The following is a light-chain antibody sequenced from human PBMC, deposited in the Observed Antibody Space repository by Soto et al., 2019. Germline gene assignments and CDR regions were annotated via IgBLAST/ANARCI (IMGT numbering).Light chain of an antibody. CDR1: QSISSY. J-gene: IGKJ4*01. Sequence: DIPTTQSPSSLSASVGDRVNITGRASQSISSYLNWYQKKPGKAPKIMIYSASSLQSGVPSRFSGSVSGTDFALTISGLQTEDFATYDCQQTYSTTLTFGGGTKGDIK. CDR3: QQTYSTTLT. CDR2: SAS. V-gene: IGKV1-39*01.